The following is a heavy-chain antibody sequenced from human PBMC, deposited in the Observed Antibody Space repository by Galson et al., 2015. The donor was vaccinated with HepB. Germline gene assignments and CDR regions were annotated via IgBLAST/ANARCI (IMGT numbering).Heavy chain of an antibody. CDR3: LKGGWGSVFDV. V-gene: IGHV3-23*01. CDR2: ISDGI. Sequence: SLRLSCAASGFTFKTYTMTWVRQAPGKGLEWLSSISDGIHYADSVKGRFTISRDTSKNMVYLQMNSLRAEDTAVYYCLKGGWGSVFDVWGLGTMVTVSS. D-gene: IGHD7-27*01. CDR1: GFTFKTYT. J-gene: IGHJ3*01.